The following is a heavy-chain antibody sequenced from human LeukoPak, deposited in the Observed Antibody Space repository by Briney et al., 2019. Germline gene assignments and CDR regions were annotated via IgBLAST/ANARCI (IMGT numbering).Heavy chain of an antibody. CDR3: ARWMFYSGSGVFHYHGMDV. V-gene: IGHV5-51*01. D-gene: IGHD3-10*01. J-gene: IGHJ6*02. CDR2: IYPADSDT. CDR1: GYSFTSQW. Sequence: GESLKISCKGSGYSFTSQWIGWVRQMPGKGLEWMGIIYPADSDTKYSPSFQGQVTISADKSISTAYLQWSSLKASDTATYYCARWMFYSGSGVFHYHGMDVWGQGTTVTDSS.